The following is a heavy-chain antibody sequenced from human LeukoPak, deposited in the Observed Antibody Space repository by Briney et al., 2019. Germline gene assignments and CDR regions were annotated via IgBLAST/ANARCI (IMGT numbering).Heavy chain of an antibody. Sequence: SVKVSCKASGGTFSSYAISWVRQAPGQGLEWIGRIIPILGIANYAQKFQGRVTITAYKSTSTAYMELSSLRSEDTAVYYCARDPGHFSGSWLDYWGQGTLVTVSS. D-gene: IGHD1-26*01. V-gene: IGHV1-69*04. CDR3: ARDPGHFSGSWLDY. CDR1: GGTFSSYA. CDR2: IIPILGIA. J-gene: IGHJ4*02.